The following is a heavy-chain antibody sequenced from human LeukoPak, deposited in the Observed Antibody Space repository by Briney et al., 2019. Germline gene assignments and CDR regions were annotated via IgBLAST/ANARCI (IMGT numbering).Heavy chain of an antibody. D-gene: IGHD6-19*01. V-gene: IGHV1-69*13. CDR3: ARVALSSGWENDY. J-gene: IGHJ4*02. CDR2: IIPIFGTA. Sequence: SVKVSCKASGGTFSSYAISWVRQAPGQGLEWMGGIIPIFGTANYAQKFQGRVTITADESTSTAYMELSSLRSEDTAVYYCARVALSSGWENDYWGQGTLVTVSS. CDR1: GGTFSSYA.